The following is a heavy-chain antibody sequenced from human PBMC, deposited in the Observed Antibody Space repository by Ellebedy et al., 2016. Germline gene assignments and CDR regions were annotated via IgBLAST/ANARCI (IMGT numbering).Heavy chain of an antibody. D-gene: IGHD6-6*01. Sequence: GESLKISCEASGFTFSSHAMSWVRQAPGKGLEWVANIKQDGSKKYHVDSVRGRFTISRDNARNSLYLQMNSLRAEDTAVYYCASLGGRQRYSDWGQGTLVTVST. CDR2: IKQDGSKK. CDR1: GFTFSSHA. J-gene: IGHJ4*02. CDR3: ASLGGRQRYSD. V-gene: IGHV3-7*01.